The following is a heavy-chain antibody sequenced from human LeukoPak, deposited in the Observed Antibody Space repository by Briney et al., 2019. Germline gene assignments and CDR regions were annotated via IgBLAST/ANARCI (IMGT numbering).Heavy chain of an antibody. Sequence: PGGSLRLSCAASGFTFSSHSMNWVRQAPGKGLEWVSSISSSSSYIYYADSVKGRFTISRDNAKNSLYLQMNSLRAEDTAVYYCARDDPPEYCSSTSCYGNNWFDPWGQGTLVTVSS. CDR2: ISSSSSYI. J-gene: IGHJ5*02. CDR1: GFTFSSHS. CDR3: ARDDPPEYCSSTSCYGNNWFDP. D-gene: IGHD2-2*01. V-gene: IGHV3-21*01.